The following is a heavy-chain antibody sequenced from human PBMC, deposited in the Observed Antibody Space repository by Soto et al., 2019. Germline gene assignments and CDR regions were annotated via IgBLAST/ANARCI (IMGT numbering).Heavy chain of an antibody. CDR2: ISYDGSNK. J-gene: IGHJ4*02. CDR1: GFTFSSYG. CDR3: AKDLEYYYDSSGYSDY. D-gene: IGHD3-22*01. Sequence: QVQLVESGGGVVQPGRSLRLSCAASGFTFSSYGMHWVRQAPGKGLEWVAVISYDGSNKYYADSVKGRFTISRDNSKNTLYLQMNSLRAEDTAVYYCAKDLEYYYDSSGYSDYWGQGTLVTVSS. V-gene: IGHV3-30*18.